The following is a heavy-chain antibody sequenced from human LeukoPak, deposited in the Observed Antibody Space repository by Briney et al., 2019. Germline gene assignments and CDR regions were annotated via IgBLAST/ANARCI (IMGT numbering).Heavy chain of an antibody. D-gene: IGHD2/OR15-2a*01. CDR1: GNYW. Sequence: PGGSLRPSSAASGNYWMHWVRQAPGKGLVWVSHINSDGSWTSYADSVKGRFAISKDNAKNTVYLQMNSLRAEDTAVYYCVSFYETYWGRGTLVTVSS. CDR3: VSFYETY. CDR2: INSDGSWT. J-gene: IGHJ4*02. V-gene: IGHV3-74*01.